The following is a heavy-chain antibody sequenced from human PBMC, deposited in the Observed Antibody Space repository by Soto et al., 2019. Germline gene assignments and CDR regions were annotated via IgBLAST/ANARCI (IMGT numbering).Heavy chain of an antibody. CDR2: IDPKSGGT. J-gene: IGHJ4*02. V-gene: IGHV1-2*02. CDR3: ARVSVDVPE. CDR1: GPTFIAYY. D-gene: IGHD5-12*01. Sequence: QLVQSGAEVKKPGASVRVSCKTSGPTFIAYYINWVRQAPGQGLEWMGWIDPKSGGTTYEQKFLGRVNMTRDTSINTAYMDLNRLTSDDTAVYYCARVSVDVPEWGQGTLITVSS.